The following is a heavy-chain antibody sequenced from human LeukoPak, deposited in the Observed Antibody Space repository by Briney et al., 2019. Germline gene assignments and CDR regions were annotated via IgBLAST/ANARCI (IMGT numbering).Heavy chain of an antibody. J-gene: IGHJ3*02. CDR3: ARDPVWDSGSYYGVAFDI. CDR1: GGTFNSYG. V-gene: IGHV1-69*10. Sequence: SVKVSCKASGGTFNSYGIIWVRQAPGQGLEWMGGIIPILGTANYAQKFQGRVTMTRDMSTSTVYMELSSLRSEDTAVYYCARDPVWDSGSYYGVAFDIWGQGTMVTVSS. D-gene: IGHD1-26*01. CDR2: IIPILGTA.